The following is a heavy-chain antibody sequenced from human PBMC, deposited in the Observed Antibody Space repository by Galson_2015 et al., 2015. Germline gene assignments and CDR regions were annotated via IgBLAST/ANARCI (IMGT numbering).Heavy chain of an antibody. J-gene: IGHJ4*02. CDR1: GGSISSYY. D-gene: IGHD4-17*01. Sequence: ETLSLTCTVSGGSISSYYWSWIRQPPGKGLEWIGYIYYSGSTNYNPSLKSRVTISVDTSKNQFSLKLSSVTAADTAVYYCARGDYGTIDYWGQGTLVTVSS. CDR3: ARGDYGTIDY. V-gene: IGHV4-59*01. CDR2: IYYSGST.